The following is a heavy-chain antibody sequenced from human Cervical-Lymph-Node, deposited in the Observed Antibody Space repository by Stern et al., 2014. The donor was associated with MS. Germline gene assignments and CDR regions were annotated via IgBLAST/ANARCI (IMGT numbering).Heavy chain of an antibody. CDR3: AKGGRPYCSSTSCYVPFDY. CDR2: ISYAGSNK. J-gene: IGHJ4*02. Sequence: QVQLQESGGGVVQPGRSLRLSCAASGFTFSSYGMHWVRQAPGKGLEWVAVISYAGSNKYYADSVKGRFTISRDNSKNTLYLQMNSLRAEDTAVYYCAKGGRPYCSSTSCYVPFDYWGQGTLVTVSS. D-gene: IGHD2-2*01. CDR1: GFTFSSYG. V-gene: IGHV3-30*18.